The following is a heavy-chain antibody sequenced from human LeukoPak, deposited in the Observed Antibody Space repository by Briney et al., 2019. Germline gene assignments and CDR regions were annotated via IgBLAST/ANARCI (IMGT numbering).Heavy chain of an antibody. V-gene: IGHV4-34*01. CDR2: GSERGGT. CDR3: AMNGQSGFSFDP. CDR1: GESLNGHY. J-gene: IGHJ5*02. D-gene: IGHD1-26*01. Sequence: SETLSLTCAVYGESLNGHYWSWIRQSPGKGREWIGEGSERGGTKFNPSLKGRVTISADTSKNQFSLKLSSVTAADTAVYHCAMNGQSGFSFDPWGRGTLVTVSS.